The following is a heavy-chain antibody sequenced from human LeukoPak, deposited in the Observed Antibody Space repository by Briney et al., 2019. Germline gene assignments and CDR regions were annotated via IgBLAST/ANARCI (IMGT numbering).Heavy chain of an antibody. CDR3: AKSVVPAAIDPDAFDI. D-gene: IGHD2-2*01. V-gene: IGHV3-23*01. CDR1: GFSFSSYA. Sequence: GGSLRLSCAASGFSFSSYAMSWVRQAPGKGLEWVSGISGSGGSTYYADSVKGRFTISRDNSKNTLYLQMNSLRAEDTAVYYCAKSVVPAAIDPDAFDIWGQGTMVTVSS. CDR2: ISGSGGST. J-gene: IGHJ3*02.